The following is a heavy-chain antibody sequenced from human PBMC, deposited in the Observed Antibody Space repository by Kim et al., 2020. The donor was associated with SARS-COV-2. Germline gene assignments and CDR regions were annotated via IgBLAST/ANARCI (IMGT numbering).Heavy chain of an antibody. V-gene: IGHV3-23*01. Sequence: GGSLRLSCAASGFTFSSYAMSWVRQAPGKGLEWVSAISGSGGSTYYADSVKGRFTISRDNSKNTLYLQMNSLRAEDTAVYYCAKDPNPYDSSGYYGYFQHWGQGTLVTVSS. CDR1: GFTFSSYA. CDR2: ISGSGGST. CDR3: AKDPNPYDSSGYYGYFQH. J-gene: IGHJ1*01. D-gene: IGHD3-22*01.